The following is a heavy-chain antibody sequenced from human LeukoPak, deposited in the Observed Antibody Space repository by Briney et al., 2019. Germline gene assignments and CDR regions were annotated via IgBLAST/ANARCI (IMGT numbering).Heavy chain of an antibody. Sequence: GGSLRLSCAASGFTFSDYYMSWIRQAPGKGLEWVSYISSSGSTIYYADSVKDRFTISRDNAKNSLYLQMNSLRAEDTAVYYCARDRLRIFGVVTYMFDYWGQGTLVTVSS. CDR2: ISSSGSTI. D-gene: IGHD3-3*01. CDR1: GFTFSDYY. J-gene: IGHJ4*02. V-gene: IGHV3-11*01. CDR3: ARDRLRIFGVVTYMFDY.